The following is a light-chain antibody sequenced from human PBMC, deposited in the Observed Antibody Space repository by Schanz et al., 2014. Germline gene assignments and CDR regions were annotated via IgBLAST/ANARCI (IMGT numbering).Light chain of an antibody. Sequence: QSALTQPPSASGSLGQSVTISCTGTSNDIGRYDFVSWYQQHPGKAPKLMIYAVNKRPSGVPDRFSGSKSGNTASLTISGLQAEDEADYYCSSYTSSTTWVFGGGTKLTVL. CDR3: SSYTSSTTWV. CDR1: SNDIGRYDF. J-gene: IGLJ3*02. CDR2: AVN. V-gene: IGLV2-8*01.